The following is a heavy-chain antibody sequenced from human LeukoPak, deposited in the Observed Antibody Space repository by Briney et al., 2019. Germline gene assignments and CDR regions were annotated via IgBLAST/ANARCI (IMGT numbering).Heavy chain of an antibody. CDR2: IGTSSTTT. D-gene: IGHD3-22*01. CDR1: GSTFSYYS. J-gene: IGHJ4*02. CDR3: VQTDSSVAH. Sequence: GGSLRLSCAASGSTFSYYSMNWVRQAPGKGLEWVSYIGTSSTTTYYADPVKGRFTISRDNVKNSLYLQMNSLRDEDTAVYYCVQTDSSVAHWGQGTLVTVSS. V-gene: IGHV3-48*02.